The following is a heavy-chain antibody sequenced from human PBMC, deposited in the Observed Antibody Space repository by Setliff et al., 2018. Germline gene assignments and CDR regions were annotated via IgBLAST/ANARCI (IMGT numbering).Heavy chain of an antibody. V-gene: IGHV3-NL1*01. D-gene: IGHD2-15*01. Sequence: GGSLRLSCAASEFTFSIYGIYWVRQAPGQGLEWVSSIDSSSTWIYYADSVKGRFTISRDNSKNTLYLQMNSLRPEDTAVYYCARTCSGSGCYAGLESWGQGTPVTVSS. CDR2: IDSSSTWI. CDR3: ARTCSGSGCYAGLES. CDR1: EFTFSIYG. J-gene: IGHJ4*02.